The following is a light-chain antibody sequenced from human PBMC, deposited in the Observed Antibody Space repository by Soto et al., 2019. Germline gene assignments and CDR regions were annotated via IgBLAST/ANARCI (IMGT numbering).Light chain of an antibody. CDR1: SSDVGNYKF. J-gene: IGLJ2*01. Sequence: QSALTQPASVSGSPGQSITISCTGTSSDVGNYKFVSWYQQHPGKVPKLLMYEVSNRPSGSSNRFSGSKSGNTASLTISGRQAEDEADYSCSAYTITNTVLFVGGTKLTVL. CDR3: SAYTITNTVL. CDR2: EVS. V-gene: IGLV2-14*01.